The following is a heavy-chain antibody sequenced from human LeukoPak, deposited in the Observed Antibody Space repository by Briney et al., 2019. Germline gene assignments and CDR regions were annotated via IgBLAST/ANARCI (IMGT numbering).Heavy chain of an antibody. V-gene: IGHV3-21*01. D-gene: IGHD2-2*01. CDR3: ARDCSSTSCFDY. CDR1: GFTFSSYS. Sequence: NPGGSLRLSCAASGFTFSSYSMNWVRQAPRKGLEWVSSISSSSSYIYYADSVKGRFTISRDNAKNSLYLQMNSLRAEDTAVYYCARDCSSTSCFDYWGQGTLVTVSS. J-gene: IGHJ4*02. CDR2: ISSSSSYI.